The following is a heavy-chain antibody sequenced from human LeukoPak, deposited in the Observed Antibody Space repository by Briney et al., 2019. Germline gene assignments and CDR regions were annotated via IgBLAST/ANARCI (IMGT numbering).Heavy chain of an antibody. V-gene: IGHV4-39*01. J-gene: IGHJ6*03. CDR3: ASTIALITSHYKRAPYYMDV. D-gene: IGHD1-20*01. Sequence: SETLSLTCTVSGGSISSSSYYWGWIRQPPGKGLEWIGSIYYSGSTYYNPSLKSRVTISVDTSKNQFSLKLSSVTAADTAVYYCASTIALITSHYKRAPYYMDVWGKGTTVTVSS. CDR1: GGSISSSSYY. CDR2: IYYSGST.